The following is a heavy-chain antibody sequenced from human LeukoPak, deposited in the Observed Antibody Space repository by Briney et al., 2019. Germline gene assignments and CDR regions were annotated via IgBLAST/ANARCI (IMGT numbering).Heavy chain of an antibody. CDR3: AKDIVRYCSSTSCYGAFDI. CDR2: ISWNSGSI. J-gene: IGHJ3*02. D-gene: IGHD2-2*01. Sequence: PGGSLRLSCVASGFTFDNYAMHWVRQAPGEGLAWVSGISWNSGSIGYADSVKGRFTISRDNAKNSLYLQMNSLRAEDMALYYCAKDIVRYCSSTSCYGAFDIWGQGTMVTVSS. CDR1: GFTFDNYA. V-gene: IGHV3-9*03.